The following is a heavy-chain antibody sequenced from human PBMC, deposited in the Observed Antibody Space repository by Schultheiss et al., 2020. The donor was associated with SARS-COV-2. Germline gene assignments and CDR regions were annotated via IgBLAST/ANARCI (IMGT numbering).Heavy chain of an antibody. D-gene: IGHD6-13*01. J-gene: IGHJ4*02. Sequence: ASVKVSCKASGYTFTSYYMHWVRQAPGQGLEWMGWINAGNGNTKYSQKFQGWVTMTRDTSISTAYMELSRLRSDDTAVYYCAREYSSQYYFDYWGQGTLVTVSS. V-gene: IGHV1-2*04. CDR2: INAGNGNT. CDR1: GYTFTSYY. CDR3: AREYSSQYYFDY.